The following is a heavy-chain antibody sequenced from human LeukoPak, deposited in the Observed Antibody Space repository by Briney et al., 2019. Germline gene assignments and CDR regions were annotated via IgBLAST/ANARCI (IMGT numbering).Heavy chain of an antibody. V-gene: IGHV3-21*01. CDR1: GFTFSDYS. D-gene: IGHD1-26*01. J-gene: IGHJ4*02. Sequence: GGSLRLSCAASGFTFSDYSMNWVRQAPGKGLEWVSSISSGSSYIYYADSVKGRFTISRDDGKNSLYLQMNSLRAEDTAVYYCARDRIVGATPYDYWGQGSLVTVSS. CDR3: ARDRIVGATPYDY. CDR2: ISSGSSYI.